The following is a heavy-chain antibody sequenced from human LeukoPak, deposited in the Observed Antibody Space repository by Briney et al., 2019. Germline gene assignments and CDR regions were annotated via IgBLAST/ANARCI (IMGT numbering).Heavy chain of an antibody. D-gene: IGHD6-13*01. J-gene: IGHJ6*02. Sequence: PGGSLRLSCAASGFTFSSYGMHWVRQAPGKGLEWVAVIWYDGSNKYYADSVKGRFTISRDNSKNTLYLQMNSLRAEDTAVYYCAKEYSGYSSSWHGWDYYYGMDVWGQGTTVTVSS. V-gene: IGHV3-33*06. CDR1: GFTFSSYG. CDR2: IWYDGSNK. CDR3: AKEYSGYSSSWHGWDYYYGMDV.